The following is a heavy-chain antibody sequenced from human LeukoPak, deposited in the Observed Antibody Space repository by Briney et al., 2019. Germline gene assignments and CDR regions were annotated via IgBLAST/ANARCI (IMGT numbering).Heavy chain of an antibody. CDR2: INHSGST. V-gene: IGHV4-34*01. CDR1: GGPFSGYY. CDR3: ARVRPVAGTKFRKYFDY. D-gene: IGHD6-19*01. J-gene: IGHJ4*02. Sequence: SETLSPTCAVYGGPFSGYYWSWIRQPPGKGLEWIGEINHSGSTNYNPSLKSRVTISVDTSKNQFSLKLSSVTAADTAVYYCARVRPVAGTKFRKYFDYWGQGTLVTVSS.